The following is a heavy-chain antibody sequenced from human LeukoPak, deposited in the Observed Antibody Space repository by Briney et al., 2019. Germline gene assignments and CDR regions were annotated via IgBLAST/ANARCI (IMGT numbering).Heavy chain of an antibody. D-gene: IGHD3-22*01. CDR3: ARDINGYYYDSHGYYPTDL. J-gene: IGHJ5*02. V-gene: IGHV1-18*01. Sequence: ASVKVSCKASGYIFTSYGISWVRQAPGQGLEWMGWTSVYNGNTNYPQRLQGRVTMTTDTSTTTAYMELRSLRSDDTDVYYCARDINGYYYDSHGYYPTDLWGQGTLVTVCS. CDR1: GYIFTSYG. CDR2: TSVYNGNT.